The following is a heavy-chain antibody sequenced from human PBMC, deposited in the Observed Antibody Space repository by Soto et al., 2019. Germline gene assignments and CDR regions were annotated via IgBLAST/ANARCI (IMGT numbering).Heavy chain of an antibody. J-gene: IGHJ4*02. CDR2: IIPIFGTA. V-gene: IGHV1-69*13. CDR3: SRYNHFLTGYYLAPFFDS. CDR1: GGTFSSYA. D-gene: IGHD3-9*01. Sequence: AASVKVSCKASGGTFSSYAISWVRQAPGQGLEWMGGIIPIFGTANYAQKFQGRVTITADESTSTAYMELSSLRSEDTAVYYCSRYNHFLTGYYLAPFFDSWGQGTLVTVSS.